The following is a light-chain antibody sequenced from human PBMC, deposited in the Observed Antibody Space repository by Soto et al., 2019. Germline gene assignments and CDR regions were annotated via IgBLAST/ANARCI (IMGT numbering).Light chain of an antibody. Sequence: EIVLTHSPATLSLSPGERATLSFRASQSVSSYLAWYQQKPGQAPRLLIYDASIRATGIPDRFSGSGSGADFTLTIGRLEAEDLAVYYCQQYVSVPLTFGGGTKVDI. CDR2: DAS. J-gene: IGKJ4*01. V-gene: IGKV3-11*01. CDR1: QSVSSY. CDR3: QQYVSVPLT.